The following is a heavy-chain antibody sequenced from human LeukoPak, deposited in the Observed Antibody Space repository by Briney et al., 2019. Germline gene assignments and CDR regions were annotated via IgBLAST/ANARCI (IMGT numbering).Heavy chain of an antibody. CDR3: ASLYCTNGVCYAY. Sequence: PSETLSLTCAVYGGSFGGYYWSWIRQPPGKGLEWIGEINHSGSTNYNPSPKSRVTISVDTSKNQFSLKLSSVTAADTAVYYCASLYCTNGVCYAYWGQGTLVTVSS. V-gene: IGHV4-34*01. D-gene: IGHD2-8*01. CDR1: GGSFGGYY. CDR2: INHSGST. J-gene: IGHJ4*02.